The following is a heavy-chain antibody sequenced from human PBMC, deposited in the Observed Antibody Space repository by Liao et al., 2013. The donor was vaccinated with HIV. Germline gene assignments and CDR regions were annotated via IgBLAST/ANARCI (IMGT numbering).Heavy chain of an antibody. Sequence: QVQLQQWGAGLLKPSETLSLTCAVYGGSFSDYYWSWIRQPPGKGLEWIGEINHSGSTNYNSSLKSRVTISVDTSKNHFSLKLSSVTAADTAVYYCARLSLNPLNFDYWGQGTLVTVSS. CDR3: ARLSLNPLNFDY. CDR1: GGSFSDYY. CDR2: INHSGST. D-gene: IGHD3-16*02. J-gene: IGHJ4*02. V-gene: IGHV4-34*01.